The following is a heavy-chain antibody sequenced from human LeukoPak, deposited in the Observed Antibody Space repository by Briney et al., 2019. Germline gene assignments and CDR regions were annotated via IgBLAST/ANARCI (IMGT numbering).Heavy chain of an antibody. CDR2: IIPILGIA. V-gene: IGHV1-69*04. CDR1: GGTFSSYA. D-gene: IGHD2-2*01. Sequence: ASVKVSCKASGGTFSSYAISWVRQAPGQGLEWMGRIIPILGIANYAQKFQGRVTMTRDTSTSTVYMELSSLRSEDTAVYYCARQDVVVPAAKPLFDYWGQGTLVTVSS. CDR3: ARQDVVVPAAKPLFDY. J-gene: IGHJ4*02.